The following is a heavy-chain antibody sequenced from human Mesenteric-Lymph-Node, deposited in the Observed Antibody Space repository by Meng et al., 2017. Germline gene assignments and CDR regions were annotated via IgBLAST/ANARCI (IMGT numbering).Heavy chain of an antibody. D-gene: IGHD3-9*01. CDR3: ARDSLTGDEAFDI. Sequence: GESLKISCAASGFTFSNYGMHWGRQAPGKGLGWVAVIWYDGSNKYYADSVKGRFTISRDNSKNTLYLQMNSLRAEDTAVYYFARDSLTGDEAFDIWGQGTMVTVSS. CDR2: IWYDGSNK. J-gene: IGHJ3*02. V-gene: IGHV3-33*01. CDR1: GFTFSNYG.